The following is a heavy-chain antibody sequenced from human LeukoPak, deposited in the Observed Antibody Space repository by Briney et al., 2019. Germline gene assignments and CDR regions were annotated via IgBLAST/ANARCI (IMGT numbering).Heavy chain of an antibody. CDR2: ITSSSSYI. Sequence: GGSLRLSCAASGLTFSSYTMNWVRQAPGKGLEWVSSITSSSSYIYYADSVKGRFTISRDNAKNPLYLQMNSLRAEDTAVYYCAEDQDCSSTSCYNAFDIWGQGTMVTVSS. CDR3: AEDQDCSSTSCYNAFDI. J-gene: IGHJ3*02. CDR1: GLTFSSYT. D-gene: IGHD2-2*02. V-gene: IGHV3-21*01.